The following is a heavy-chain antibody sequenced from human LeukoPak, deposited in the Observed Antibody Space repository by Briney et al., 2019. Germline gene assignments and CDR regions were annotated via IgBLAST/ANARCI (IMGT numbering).Heavy chain of an antibody. CDR2: ISYDGSNK. CDR3: ARDKGEVGATTEIDY. CDR1: GFTFSSYA. V-gene: IGHV3-30*04. Sequence: PGGSLRLSCAASGFTFSSYAMHWVRQAPGKGLEWVAVISYDGSNKYYADSVKGRFTISRDNSKNTLYLQMNSLRAEDTAVYYCARDKGEVGATTEIDYWGQGTLVTVSS. J-gene: IGHJ4*02. D-gene: IGHD1-26*01.